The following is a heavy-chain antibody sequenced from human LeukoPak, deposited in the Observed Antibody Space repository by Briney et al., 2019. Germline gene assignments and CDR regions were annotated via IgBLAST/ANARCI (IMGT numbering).Heavy chain of an antibody. CDR2: IRYDGSNK. J-gene: IGHJ6*03. Sequence: GGSLRLSCAASGFTFSSYGMHWVRQGPGKGLEWVAFIRYDGSNKYYADSVKGRFTIPRDNSKNTLYLQMNSLRAEDTAVYYCAKDGESPLRPMLEKFYYYYYYMDVWGKGTTVTISS. CDR1: GFTFSSYG. V-gene: IGHV3-30*02. D-gene: IGHD2-8*01. CDR3: AKDGESPLRPMLEKFYYYYYYMDV.